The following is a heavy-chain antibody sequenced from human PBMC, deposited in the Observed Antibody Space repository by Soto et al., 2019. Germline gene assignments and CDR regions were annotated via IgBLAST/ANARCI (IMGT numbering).Heavy chain of an antibody. J-gene: IGHJ6*02. V-gene: IGHV3-74*01. CDR1: GFTFSTYW. Sequence: EVQLVESGGGLVQPGGSLRLSCAASGFTFSTYWIHWVRQAPGKGLVWVSRINSDGSSTNYADSVKGRFTISRDNAKNTLFLQMNSLSAEDTAVYYCARDRWGGGRDMDVWGQGTTVTVSS. CDR2: INSDGSST. D-gene: IGHD3-10*01. CDR3: ARDRWGGGRDMDV.